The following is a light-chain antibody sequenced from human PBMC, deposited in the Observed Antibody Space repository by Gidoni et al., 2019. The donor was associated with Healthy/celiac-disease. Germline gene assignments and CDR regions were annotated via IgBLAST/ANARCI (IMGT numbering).Light chain of an antibody. V-gene: IGLV1-40*01. CDR3: QSYDSSLSGPWV. Sequence: QSVLTQPPSVSRAPGQRVTISCTGSSSNIGAGYAVHWYQQLPGTAPKLLIYGNINRPSGVPDRFSGSKSGTSASLAITGLQAEDEADYYCQSYDSSLSGPWVFGGGTKLTVL. CDR2: GNI. J-gene: IGLJ3*02. CDR1: SSNIGAGYA.